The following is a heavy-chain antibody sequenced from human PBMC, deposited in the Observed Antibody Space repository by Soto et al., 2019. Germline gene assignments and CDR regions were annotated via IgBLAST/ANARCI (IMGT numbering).Heavy chain of an antibody. D-gene: IGHD3-22*01. J-gene: IGHJ5*02. CDR2: IYPGDSDT. CDR3: ARDRFDYYDSNDYWRFDP. V-gene: IGHV5-51*01. CDR1: GYIFSIYW. Sequence: PGESLKISCKGSGYIFSIYWIGWVRQVPGKGLEWMGIIYPGDSDTRYNPSFQGQVTISVDKSTSTAYLRWNSLKASDTAIYYCARDRFDYYDSNDYWRFDPWGQGTLVTVSS.